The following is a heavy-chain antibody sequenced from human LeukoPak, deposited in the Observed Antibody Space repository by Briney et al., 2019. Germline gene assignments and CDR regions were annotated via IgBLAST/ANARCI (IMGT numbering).Heavy chain of an antibody. J-gene: IGHJ5*02. D-gene: IGHD3-10*01. CDR1: GFTFSSYA. V-gene: IGHV3-23*01. CDR2: ISSGGVNT. CDR3: ATGRGSGNYNWFDP. Sequence: AGGSLRLSCTASGFTFSSYAMSWVRQAPGQGLEWVSVISSGGVNTYYRDSVKGRFTISRDNSENTLYLQMNSLGAEDTAVYYCATGRGSGNYNWFDPWGQGTLVTVSS.